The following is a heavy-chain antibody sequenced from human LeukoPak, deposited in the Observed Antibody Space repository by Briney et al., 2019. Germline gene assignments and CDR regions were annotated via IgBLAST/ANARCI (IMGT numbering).Heavy chain of an antibody. CDR2: INHSGST. Sequence: SETLSLTCAVYGGSFSGYYWSWIRQPPGKGLEWIGEINHSGSTNYNPSLKSRVTISVDTSKNQFSLKLSSVTAADTAVYYRARGPPLLWFGELLRWYYFDYWGQGTLVTVSS. D-gene: IGHD3-10*01. CDR3: ARGPPLLWFGELLRWYYFDY. V-gene: IGHV4-34*01. CDR1: GGSFSGYY. J-gene: IGHJ4*02.